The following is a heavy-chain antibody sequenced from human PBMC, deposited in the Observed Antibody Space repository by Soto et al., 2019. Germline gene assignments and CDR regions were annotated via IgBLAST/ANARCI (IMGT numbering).Heavy chain of an antibody. Sequence: SQTLSLTCAISWDSVSSNSAAWNWIRQSPSRGLEWLGRTYYRSKWYNDYAVSVKSRITINPGTSKNQFSLQLNSVTPEDTAVYYCARAGYDFWSGYYTHLYYYGMDVWGQGTTVTVSS. V-gene: IGHV6-1*01. CDR3: ARAGYDFWSGYYTHLYYYGMDV. J-gene: IGHJ6*02. CDR2: TYYRSKWYN. CDR1: WDSVSSNSAA. D-gene: IGHD3-3*01.